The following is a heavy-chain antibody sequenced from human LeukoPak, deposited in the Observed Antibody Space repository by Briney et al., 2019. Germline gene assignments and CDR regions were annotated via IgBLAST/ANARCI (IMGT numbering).Heavy chain of an antibody. J-gene: IGHJ1*01. D-gene: IGHD3-22*01. CDR3: ARDERSYDGSGRLIAEYFKH. CDR1: GFTASDTY. V-gene: IGHV3-53*01. Sequence: GGSLRLSCAASGFTASDTYMSWVRQAPGKGLEWVSFIYSAGSTYYADSVKGRFTISRDNSKNTLYLQMNSLRAEDTAVYYCARDERSYDGSGRLIAEYFKHWGQGTLVTVSS. CDR2: IYSAGST.